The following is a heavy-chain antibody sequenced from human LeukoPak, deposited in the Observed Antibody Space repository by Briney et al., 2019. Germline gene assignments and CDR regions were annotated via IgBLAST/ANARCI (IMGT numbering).Heavy chain of an antibody. CDR1: GITFGSYA. J-gene: IGHJ3*02. CDR3: GYSYGNGAFDI. Sequence: GGSLRLSCAASGITFGSYAMNWVRQAPGKWLEWVSRINSGGGTTYYAESVKGRFTISRDNSKNTLYLQMNSLRAEDTALYYCGYSYGNGAFDIWGQGTMVAVSS. D-gene: IGHD5-18*01. CDR2: INSGGGTT. V-gene: IGHV3-23*01.